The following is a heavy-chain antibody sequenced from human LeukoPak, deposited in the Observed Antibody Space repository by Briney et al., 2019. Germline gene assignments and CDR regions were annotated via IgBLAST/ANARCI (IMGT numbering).Heavy chain of an antibody. D-gene: IGHD6-19*01. CDR1: GFTSTAYG. Sequence: GGSLRLSCAASGFTSTAYGMHWGRHAPGKRLERVAIISYDGSNKYYPDSVKGRLIISRDDSKNTLYLQMNSLRTEDTAVYYCAKELTRPNRPVAGLNYWGQGTLVTVSS. J-gene: IGHJ4*02. CDR3: AKELTRPNRPVAGLNY. V-gene: IGHV3-30*18. CDR2: ISYDGSNK.